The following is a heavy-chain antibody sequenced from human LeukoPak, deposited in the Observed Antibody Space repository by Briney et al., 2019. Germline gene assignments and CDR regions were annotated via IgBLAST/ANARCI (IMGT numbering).Heavy chain of an antibody. CDR3: ARGNYDFSSGYLGGGYYYYYMDV. D-gene: IGHD3-3*01. Sequence: SETLSLTCAVYGGSFSGYYWSWIRQPPGKGLEWIGEINHSGSTNYNPSLKSRVTISVDTSKNQFSLKLSSVTAADTAVYYCARGNYDFSSGYLGGGYYYYYMDVWGKGTTVTVSS. CDR2: INHSGST. V-gene: IGHV4-34*01. CDR1: GGSFSGYY. J-gene: IGHJ6*03.